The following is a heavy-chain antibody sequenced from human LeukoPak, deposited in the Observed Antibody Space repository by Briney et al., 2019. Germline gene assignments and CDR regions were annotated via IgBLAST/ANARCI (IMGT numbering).Heavy chain of an antibody. D-gene: IGHD3-22*01. V-gene: IGHV3-21*01. CDR3: ARDIIRVGAYDSSGYPFDY. Sequence: PGGSLRLSCAAFGFTFSSYSMNWVRQAPGKGLEWVSSISSGSSYIYYADSVKGRFTISRDNAKNSLYLQMNSLRAEDTAVYYCARDIIRVGAYDSSGYPFDYWGQGTLVTVSS. CDR1: GFTFSSYS. J-gene: IGHJ4*02. CDR2: ISSGSSYI.